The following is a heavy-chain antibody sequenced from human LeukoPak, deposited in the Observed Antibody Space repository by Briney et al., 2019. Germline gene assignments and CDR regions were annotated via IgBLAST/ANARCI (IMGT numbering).Heavy chain of an antibody. CDR2: IYSGGST. CDR1: GFTVSSNY. D-gene: IGHD3-22*01. J-gene: IGHJ4*02. Sequence: PGGSLGLSCAASGFTVSSNYMSWVRQAPGKGLEWVSVIYSGGSTYYADSVKGRFTISRDNSKNTLYLQMNSLRAEDTAVYYCARGSPDSSGYFGTYFDYWGQGTLVTVSS. V-gene: IGHV3-53*01. CDR3: ARGSPDSSGYFGTYFDY.